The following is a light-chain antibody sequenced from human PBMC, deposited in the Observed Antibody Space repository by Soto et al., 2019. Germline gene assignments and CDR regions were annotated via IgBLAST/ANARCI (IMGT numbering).Light chain of an antibody. CDR3: SSYTTSNTRQIV. CDR1: SSDVGGYNF. J-gene: IGLJ1*01. CDR2: DVS. V-gene: IGLV2-14*03. Sequence: QSVLTQPASVSGSPGQSITISCIGTSSDVGGYNFVSWYQQHPGEAPKLIIFDVSHRPSGISTRFSGSKSGNTASLTISGLQAEDEADYYCSSYTTSNTRQIVFGTGTKVTVL.